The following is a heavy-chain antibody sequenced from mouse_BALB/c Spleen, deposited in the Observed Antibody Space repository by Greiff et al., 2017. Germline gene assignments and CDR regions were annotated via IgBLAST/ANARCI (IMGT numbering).Heavy chain of an antibody. Sequence: QVQLKESGAELVRPGVSVKISCKGSGYTFTDYAMHWVKQSHAKSLEWIGVISTYYGDASYNQKFKGKATMTVDKSSSTAYMELARLTSEDSAIYYCARGDYYGSSYKALDYWGQGTTLTVSS. J-gene: IGHJ2*01. D-gene: IGHD1-1*01. CDR2: ISTYYGDA. CDR1: GYTFTDYA. CDR3: ARGDYYGSSYKALDY. V-gene: IGHV1S137*01.